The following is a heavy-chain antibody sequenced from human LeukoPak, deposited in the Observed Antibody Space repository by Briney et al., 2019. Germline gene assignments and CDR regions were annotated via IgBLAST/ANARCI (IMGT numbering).Heavy chain of an antibody. V-gene: IGHV3-30*02. J-gene: IGHJ4*02. CDR2: IRHDGSNK. Sequence: GGSLRLSCAASGFTFSSYGMHWVRQAPGKGLEWVAFIRHDGSNKYYADSVKGRFTISRDNSKNTLYLQMNSLRAEDTAVYYCAREAGVRGVIVPADYWGQGTLVTVSS. CDR1: GFTFSSYG. CDR3: AREAGVRGVIVPADY. D-gene: IGHD3-10*01.